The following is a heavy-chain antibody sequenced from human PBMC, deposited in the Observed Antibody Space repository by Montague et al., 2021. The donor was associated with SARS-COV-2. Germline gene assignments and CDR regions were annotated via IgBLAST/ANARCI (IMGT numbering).Heavy chain of an antibody. Sequence: SETLSLTCAVSGGSISDYKWTWIRQSPGKGLEWLGQISHSGSANYNSYLKSRVTISVDTAKNQFSLKVTSVSVADTAVYYCTSGAPGYRGQGTLVTVSS. V-gene: IGHV4-34*01. J-gene: IGHJ4*02. CDR1: GGSISDYK. CDR3: TSGAPGY. CDR2: ISHSGSA.